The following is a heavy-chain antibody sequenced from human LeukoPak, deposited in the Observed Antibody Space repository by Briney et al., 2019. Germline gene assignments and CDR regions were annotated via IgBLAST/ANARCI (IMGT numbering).Heavy chain of an antibody. CDR2: ISYDENNK. V-gene: IGHV3-30*03. Sequence: GGSLRLSCAASGFTFSSHGMHWVRQAPGKGLEWVAVISYDENNKYYADSVKGRFTISRDNSKNTLYLQMNSLRAEDTAVYYCATSPYDFWSGYNDYWGQGTLVTVSS. CDR1: GFTFSSHG. J-gene: IGHJ4*02. D-gene: IGHD3-3*01. CDR3: ATSPYDFWSGYNDY.